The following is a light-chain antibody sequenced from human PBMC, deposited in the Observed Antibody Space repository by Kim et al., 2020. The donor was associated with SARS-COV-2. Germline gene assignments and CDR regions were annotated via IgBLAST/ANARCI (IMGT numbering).Light chain of an antibody. J-gene: IGLJ3*02. Sequence: QSVLTQPPSVSAAPGRKVSIPCSGGSSNIGNNYVSWYQQFPGTAPKLLIYDNNKRPSGIPDRFSGSKSGTSATLGITGLQTGDEADYYCGTWDSSLSAVVFGGGTQLTVL. CDR2: DNN. V-gene: IGLV1-51*01. CDR3: GTWDSSLSAVV. CDR1: SSNIGNNY.